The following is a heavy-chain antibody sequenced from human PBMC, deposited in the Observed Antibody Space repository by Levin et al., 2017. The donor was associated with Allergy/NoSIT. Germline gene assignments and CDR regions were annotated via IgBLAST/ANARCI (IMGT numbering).Heavy chain of an antibody. CDR1: GFNFSDFG. Sequence: SCAASGFNFSDFGMNWVRRAPGKGLEWVSLISGTTSHIFYADSVKGRFTISRDNAKKSVYLQMTGLRADDSAVYYCARGVFDYWGQGALVTVSS. CDR2: ISGTTSHI. CDR3: ARGVFDY. J-gene: IGHJ4*02. V-gene: IGHV3-21*01.